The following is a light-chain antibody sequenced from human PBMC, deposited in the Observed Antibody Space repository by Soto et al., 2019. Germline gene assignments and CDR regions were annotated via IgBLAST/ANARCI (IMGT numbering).Light chain of an antibody. CDR3: QQRNSWPPIT. Sequence: EIVLTHSPVTLSFSPGERDTLXCTTSQSVRTYLAWYQVKPGQAPRLLIYDASSRASGVPARFSGSGSGTDFTLTISSLEPEDFALYYCQQRNSWPPITFGQGTRLENK. V-gene: IGKV3-11*01. J-gene: IGKJ5*01. CDR2: DAS. CDR1: QSVRTY.